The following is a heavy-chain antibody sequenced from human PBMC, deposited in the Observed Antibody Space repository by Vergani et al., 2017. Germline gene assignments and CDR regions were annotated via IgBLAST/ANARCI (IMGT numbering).Heavy chain of an antibody. D-gene: IGHD2-2*02. CDR2: IITIFGTA. V-gene: IGHV1-69*01. J-gene: IGHJ4*02. CDR1: GGTFSSYA. Sequence: QVQLVQSGAEVKKPGSSVKVSCKASGGTFSSYAISWVRQAPGQGLEWMGGIITIFGTATYAQKFQGRGTITAAESTSTAYMELSSLRSEDTAVYYCAREDCSSTSCYIDYWGQGTLVTVSS. CDR3: AREDCSSTSCYIDY.